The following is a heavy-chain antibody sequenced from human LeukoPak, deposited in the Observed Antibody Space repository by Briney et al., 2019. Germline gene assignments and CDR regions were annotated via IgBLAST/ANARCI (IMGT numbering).Heavy chain of an antibody. CDR2: INHSGST. Sequence: SETLSLTCAVYGGSFSGYYWSWIRQPPGKGLEWIGEINHSGSTNYNPSLKSRATISVDTSKNQFSLKLSSVTAADTAVYYCARGARGEATAPSAARHYFDYWGQGALVTVSS. D-gene: IGHD6-6*01. J-gene: IGHJ4*02. CDR1: GGSFSGYY. CDR3: ARGARGEATAPSAARHYFDY. V-gene: IGHV4-34*01.